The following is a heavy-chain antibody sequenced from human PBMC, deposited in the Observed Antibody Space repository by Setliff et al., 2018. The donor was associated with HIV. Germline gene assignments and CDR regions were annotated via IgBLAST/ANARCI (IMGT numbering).Heavy chain of an antibody. CDR2: IYSSGST. CDR3: ARDVKLAYCSGGSCPRAYFSGLDV. V-gene: IGHV4-61*02. CDR1: GGSISSGSYP. J-gene: IGHJ6*02. Sequence: SETLSLTCTVSGGSISSGSYPWSWIRQPAGKGLEWIGRIYSSGSTNYNPSLKSRVTISVDTSKNQFSLKLSSVTAADTAVYYCARDVKLAYCSGGSCPRAYFSGLDVWGQGTTVTVSS. D-gene: IGHD2-15*01.